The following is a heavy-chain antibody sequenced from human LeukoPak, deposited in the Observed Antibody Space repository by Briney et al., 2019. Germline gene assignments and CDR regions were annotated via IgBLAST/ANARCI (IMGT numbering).Heavy chain of an antibody. J-gene: IGHJ4*02. V-gene: IGHV3-48*01. CDR2: ISSSSSTI. CDR3: ARHGGDSSRYLFVY. CDR1: GFTFSSYS. Sequence: GGSLRLTCAASGFTFSSYSMNWVGHAPEKGLEWVSYISSSSSTIYYADSVKCRFTISRDNAKNSLYLQMNSLRAEDTAVYYCARHGGDSSRYLFVYWGEGTLVTVSS. D-gene: IGHD3-22*01.